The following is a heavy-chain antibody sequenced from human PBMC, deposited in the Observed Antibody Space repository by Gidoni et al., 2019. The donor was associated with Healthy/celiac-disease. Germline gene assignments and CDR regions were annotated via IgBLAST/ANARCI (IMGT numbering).Heavy chain of an antibody. CDR1: GGSFSGYY. V-gene: IGHV4-34*01. J-gene: IGHJ4*02. D-gene: IGHD6-13*01. CDR3: ARGRTGYSSSWYFSR. CDR2: INHSGST. Sequence: QVQLQQWGAGLLKPSETLSLTCAVSGGSFSGYYWSWIRQPPGKGLEWIGEINHSGSTNYNPSLKSRVTISVDTSKNQFSLKLSSVTAADTAVYYCARGRTGYSSSWYFSRWGQGTLVTVSS.